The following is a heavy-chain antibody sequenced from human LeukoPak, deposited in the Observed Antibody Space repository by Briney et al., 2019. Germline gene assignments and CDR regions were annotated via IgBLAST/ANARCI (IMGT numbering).Heavy chain of an antibody. CDR3: ARLLQGVAGTWGY. J-gene: IGHJ4*02. CDR2: IYPGDSDT. CDR1: GYSFTTYW. V-gene: IGHV5-51*01. D-gene: IGHD6-19*01. Sequence: GESLKISCKASGYSFTTYWIAWVGQMPGKGLEWMGWIYPGDSDTRYSPSFQGQITISVDKSISIAYLQWSSLKASDTAMYYCARLLQGVAGTWGYWGQGTLVTV.